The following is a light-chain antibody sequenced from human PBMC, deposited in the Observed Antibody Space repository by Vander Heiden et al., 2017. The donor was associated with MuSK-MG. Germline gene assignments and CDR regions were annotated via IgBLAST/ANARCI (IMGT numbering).Light chain of an antibody. J-gene: IGLJ2*01. Sequence: QSALTQPASVSGSPGPSITISCTGTSSDVGSYNLVSWYQQHPGKAPKLMIYEGSKRPSGVSNRFSGSKSGNTASLTISGLQAEDEADYYCCSYAGSSTFRVFGGGTKLTVL. CDR1: SSDVGSYNL. CDR2: EGS. V-gene: IGLV2-23*03. CDR3: CSYAGSSTFRV.